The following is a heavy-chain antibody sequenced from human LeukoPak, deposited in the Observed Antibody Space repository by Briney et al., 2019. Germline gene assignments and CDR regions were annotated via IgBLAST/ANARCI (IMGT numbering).Heavy chain of an antibody. CDR2: IYYSGST. J-gene: IGHJ3*02. CDR1: GGSISSGGYY. Sequence: SQTLSLTCTVSGGSISSGGYYWSWIRQHPGKGLEWIGYIYYSGSTYYNPSLKSRVTISVDTSKNQFSLKLSSVTAADTAVYYCASSVETTVTIDAFDIWGQGTMVTVSS. D-gene: IGHD4-17*01. V-gene: IGHV4-31*03. CDR3: ASSVETTVTIDAFDI.